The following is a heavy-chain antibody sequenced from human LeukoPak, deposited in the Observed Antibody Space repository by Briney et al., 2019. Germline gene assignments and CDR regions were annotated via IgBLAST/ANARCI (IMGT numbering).Heavy chain of an antibody. V-gene: IGHV4-4*02. CDR3: TRESGAFSPFGF. D-gene: IGHD1-26*01. CDR2: VHLSGAT. Sequence: PSGTLSLICAVSGGSIMTTNWWSSVRQPPGKGLGWIGEVHLSGATNYNPSLESRVSMSIDTSKNQMSLKLTSVTAADTAIYFCTRESGAFSPFGFWGEGTLVTVSS. J-gene: IGHJ4*02. CDR1: GGSIMTTNW.